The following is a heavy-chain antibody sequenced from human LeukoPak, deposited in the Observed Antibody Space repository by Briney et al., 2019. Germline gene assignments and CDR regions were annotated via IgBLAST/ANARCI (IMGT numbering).Heavy chain of an antibody. Sequence: SETLSLTCSVSGASINGYYWNWMPQPPGKGLQWIGHIYYSGSTSYNLSLKSRVTISVDTSKNQCSLKLTSVTDVDTAVYYCARGGVTATHYYYGMDVWGKGTTVTVSS. CDR2: IYYSGST. J-gene: IGHJ6*04. V-gene: IGHV4-59*01. CDR1: GASINGYY. D-gene: IGHD2-15*01. CDR3: ARGGVTATHYYYGMDV.